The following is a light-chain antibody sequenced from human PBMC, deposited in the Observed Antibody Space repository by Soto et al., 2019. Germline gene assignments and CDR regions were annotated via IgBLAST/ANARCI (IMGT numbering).Light chain of an antibody. CDR2: DVS. CDR1: SSDVGGYNY. CDR3: SSYTSSIVV. V-gene: IGLV2-14*01. Sequence: QSALTQPASVSRSPGQSITISCTGTSSDVGGYNYVSWYQQHPGKAPKLMIYDVSNRPSGVSNRFSGSKSGNTASLTISGLQAEDEADYYCSSYTSSIVVFGGGTKLTVL. J-gene: IGLJ2*01.